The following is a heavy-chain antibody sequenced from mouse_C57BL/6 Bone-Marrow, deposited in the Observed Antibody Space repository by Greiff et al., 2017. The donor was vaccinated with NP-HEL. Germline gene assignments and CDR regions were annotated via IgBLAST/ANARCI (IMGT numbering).Heavy chain of an antibody. CDR2: ISSGGDYI. CDR1: GFTFSSYA. CDR3: TREVTYNNYAMDY. J-gene: IGHJ4*01. Sequence: EVQRVESGEGLVKPGGSLKLSCAASGFTFSSYAMSWVRQTPEKRLEWVAYISSGGDYIYYADTVKGRFTISRDNARNTLYLQLSSLKSEDTAMYYCTREVTYNNYAMDYWGQGTSVTVSS. V-gene: IGHV5-9-1*02. D-gene: IGHD2-12*01.